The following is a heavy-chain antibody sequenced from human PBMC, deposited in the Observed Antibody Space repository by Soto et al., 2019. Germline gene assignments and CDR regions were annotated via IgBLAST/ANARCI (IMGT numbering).Heavy chain of an antibody. V-gene: IGHV4-61*01. CDR1: GGSVSSGSDD. CDR3: ASMKYYDILTGFPTASWFDP. D-gene: IGHD3-9*01. J-gene: IGHJ5*02. Sequence: SESLSLACTVSGGSVSSGSDDWSWIRQPPGKGLEWIGYIYYSGSTNYNPSLKSRVTISVDTSKNQFSLKLSSVTAADTAVYYCASMKYYDILTGFPTASWFDPWGQGTLVTVSS. CDR2: IYYSGST.